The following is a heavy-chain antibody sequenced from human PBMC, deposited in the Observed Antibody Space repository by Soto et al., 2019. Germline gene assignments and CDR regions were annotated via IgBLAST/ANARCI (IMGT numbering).Heavy chain of an antibody. CDR3: ARVNYGNYYYYHGMDV. D-gene: IGHD4-17*01. J-gene: IGHJ6*04. CDR2: IYYSGST. Sequence: PSETLSLTCTVSGGSISNYYWSWIRQPPGKGLEWIGYIYYSGSTNYNPSLKSRVTISVDTSKNQFSLKLNSVTAADTAVYYCARVNYGNYYYYHGMDVWGKGTTVNVS. CDR1: GGSISNYY. V-gene: IGHV4-59*01.